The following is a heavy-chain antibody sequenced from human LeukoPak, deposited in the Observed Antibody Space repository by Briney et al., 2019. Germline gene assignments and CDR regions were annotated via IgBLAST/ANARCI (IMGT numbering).Heavy chain of an antibody. CDR1: GFTFSSYG. CDR3: ARRDSSFGMDV. Sequence: GGSLRLSCAASGFTFSSYGMHWVRQAPGKGLEWVAVIWSDGSNKYYGNSVKGRFTISRDNSKNTLYLQMDSPRAEDTAVYYCARRDSSFGMDVWGQGTTVTVFS. D-gene: IGHD3-22*01. J-gene: IGHJ6*02. V-gene: IGHV3-33*03. CDR2: IWSDGSNK.